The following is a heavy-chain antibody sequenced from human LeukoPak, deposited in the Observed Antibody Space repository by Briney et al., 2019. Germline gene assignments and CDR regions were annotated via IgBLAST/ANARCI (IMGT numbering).Heavy chain of an antibody. Sequence: ASVKVSCKASGYTFTSYGISWVRQAPGQGLEWMGWISAYNGNTNYAQKLQGRVTMTTDTSTSTAYMELRSLRSDDTAVYYCARVGSGTPVYYGMDVWGQGTTVTVSS. V-gene: IGHV1-18*01. CDR1: GYTFTSYG. J-gene: IGHJ6*02. D-gene: IGHD3-10*01. CDR3: ARVGSGTPVYYGMDV. CDR2: ISAYNGNT.